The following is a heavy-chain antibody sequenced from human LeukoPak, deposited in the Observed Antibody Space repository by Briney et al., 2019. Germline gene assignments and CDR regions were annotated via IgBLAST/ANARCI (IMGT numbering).Heavy chain of an antibody. CDR1: GYSISSGFY. V-gene: IGHV4-38-2*02. Sequence: SETLSLTCAVSGYSISSGFYCGWIRQPPGRALEWLWSIYHSGRSDYNPSLMSRLTISLDDSTGHSSLKLSSVTAADAAVYYCARDHSGAPLGWFDPWGQGTLVTVSS. J-gene: IGHJ5*02. CDR3: ARDHSGAPLGWFDP. CDR2: IYHSGRS. D-gene: IGHD3-16*02.